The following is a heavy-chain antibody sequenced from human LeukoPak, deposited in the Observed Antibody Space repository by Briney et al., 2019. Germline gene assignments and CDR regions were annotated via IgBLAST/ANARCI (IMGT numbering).Heavy chain of an antibody. CDR2: IYYSGST. D-gene: IGHD1-26*01. Sequence: SETLSLTCTVSGGSISSSSYYWGWIRQPPGKGLEWIGSIYYSGSTYYNPSLKSRVTISVDTSKNQFSLKLSSVTAADTAVYYCARTGYSGSCNDYWGQGTLVTVSS. J-gene: IGHJ4*02. CDR3: ARTGYSGSCNDY. CDR1: GGSISSSSYY. V-gene: IGHV4-39*01.